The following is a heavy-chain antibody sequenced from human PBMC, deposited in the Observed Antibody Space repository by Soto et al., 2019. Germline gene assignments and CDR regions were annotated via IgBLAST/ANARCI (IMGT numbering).Heavy chain of an antibody. D-gene: IGHD1-26*01. CDR1: GGSFSDYS. J-gene: IGHJ6*02. CDR2: INHSGST. V-gene: IGHV4-34*01. CDR3: ARVSGSYYYGMDV. Sequence: SETLSLTCAVYGGSFSDYSWTWIRQPPGKGLEWIGEINHSGSTYYNPSLKSRVTISVDTSKNQFSLKLTSVTAADTAVYYCARVSGSYYYGMDVWGQGITVTVS.